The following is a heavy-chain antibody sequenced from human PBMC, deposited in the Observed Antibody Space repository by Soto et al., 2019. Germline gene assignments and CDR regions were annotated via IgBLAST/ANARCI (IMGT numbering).Heavy chain of an antibody. CDR3: ARGPDYAGYFAY. CDR2: INAGNGDT. D-gene: IGHD4-17*01. J-gene: IGHJ4*02. V-gene: IGHV1-3*01. Sequence: ASVKVSCKASGYTFTNYAMHWVRQAPGHRLEWMGWINAGNGDTKYSQKFQGRVTLTRDTSASTAYMELSSLRSEDTAVYYCARGPDYAGYFAYWGQGTLVTVSS. CDR1: GYTFTNYA.